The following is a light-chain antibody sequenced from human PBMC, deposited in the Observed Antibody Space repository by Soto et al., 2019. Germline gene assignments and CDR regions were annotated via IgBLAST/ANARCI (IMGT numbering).Light chain of an antibody. Sequence: DIQMTQSPSSLSASVGDRVTITCRASQGISNYLAWYQQKPGKVPKLLIYAASTLQSGVPSRVSGSGSGTAFTLTIISLQPEDVATYYCQKYNSAPLLTFGGGTKLEIQ. V-gene: IGKV1-27*01. CDR3: QKYNSAPLLT. CDR2: AAS. CDR1: QGISNY. J-gene: IGKJ4*01.